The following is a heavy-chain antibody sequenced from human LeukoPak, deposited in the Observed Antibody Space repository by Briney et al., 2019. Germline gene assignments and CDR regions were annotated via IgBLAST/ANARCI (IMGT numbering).Heavy chain of an antibody. J-gene: IGHJ4*02. CDR3: ARGRGPMGGTIFGVVDYFDY. V-gene: IGHV5-51*01. Sequence: GESLKISCKGSGYIFTSYWIGWVRQMPGKGLEWMGIIYPGDSETRYSPSFQGQVTISADKSISTAYLQWSSLKASDTAMYYCARGRGPMGGTIFGVVDYFDYWGQGTLVTVSS. D-gene: IGHD3-3*01. CDR2: IYPGDSET. CDR1: GYIFTSYW.